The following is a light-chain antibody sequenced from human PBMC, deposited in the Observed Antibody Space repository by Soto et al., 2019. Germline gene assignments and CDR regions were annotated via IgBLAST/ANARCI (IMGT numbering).Light chain of an antibody. V-gene: IGKV3-11*01. CDR2: DAS. CDR1: QSVRSY. Sequence: ETVLTQSPATLSLSPGERAILSCRASQSVRSYLAWYQQKPGQAPRLLISDASNRATDIAARFSGSGSGTEFTLTISSLEYEDFAVYYCQQRSSWPLTFGGGTKVEIK. CDR3: QQRSSWPLT. J-gene: IGKJ4*01.